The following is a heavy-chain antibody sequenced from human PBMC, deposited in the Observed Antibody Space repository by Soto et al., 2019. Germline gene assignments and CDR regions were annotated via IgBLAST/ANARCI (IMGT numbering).Heavy chain of an antibody. CDR1: GGTFSSYA. Sequence: SVKVSCKASGGTFSSYAISWVRQAAGQGLEWMGGIIPIFGTANYAQKFQGRVTITADESTSTAYMELSSLRSEDTAVYYCAGEYCSGGSCYITAGWFDPWGQGTLVTVSS. D-gene: IGHD2-15*01. CDR3: AGEYCSGGSCYITAGWFDP. CDR2: IIPIFGTA. J-gene: IGHJ5*02. V-gene: IGHV1-69*13.